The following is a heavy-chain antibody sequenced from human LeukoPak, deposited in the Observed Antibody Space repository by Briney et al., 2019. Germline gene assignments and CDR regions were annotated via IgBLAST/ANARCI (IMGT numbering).Heavy chain of an antibody. CDR1: GFTFSSYG. Sequence: PGRSLRLSCAASGFTFSSYGIHWVRQAPGKGLEWVAVIWYDGSNKYYADSVKGRFTISRDNSKNTLYLQMNSLRAEDTAVYYCAGDGVDYGDYGPRWFDPWGQGTLVTVSS. J-gene: IGHJ5*02. CDR3: AGDGVDYGDYGPRWFDP. D-gene: IGHD4-17*01. CDR2: IWYDGSNK. V-gene: IGHV3-33*01.